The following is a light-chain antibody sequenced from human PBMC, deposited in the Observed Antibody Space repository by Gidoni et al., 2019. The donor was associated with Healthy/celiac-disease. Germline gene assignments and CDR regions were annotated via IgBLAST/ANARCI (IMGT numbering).Light chain of an antibody. Sequence: DIQMTAYPSALSASGGDRVTITCRESQSISSYLNWYQQKPWKDPKLLIYAASSLQSWVPSRFSGSGSVTDFTLTISSLQPEDFATYYCPQSYSTPFTFGPGTKVDI. J-gene: IGKJ3*01. V-gene: IGKV1-39*01. CDR3: PQSYSTPFT. CDR1: QSISSY. CDR2: AAS.